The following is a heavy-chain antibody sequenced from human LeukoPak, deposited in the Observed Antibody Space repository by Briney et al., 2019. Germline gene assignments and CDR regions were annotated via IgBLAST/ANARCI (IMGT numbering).Heavy chain of an antibody. CDR3: ARGSGTYYVYNWFHP. CDR1: GGSISSNSYY. D-gene: IGHD3-10*01. J-gene: IGHJ5*02. Sequence: SETLSLTCTVSGGSISSNSYYWGWIRQPPGKGLEWIGSIHYSGSTYFNPSLKSRVTMSVDTSKSQFSLRLSSVTAADTAMYYCARGSGTYYVYNWFHPWGQGTLVTVSS. CDR2: IHYSGST. V-gene: IGHV4-39*07.